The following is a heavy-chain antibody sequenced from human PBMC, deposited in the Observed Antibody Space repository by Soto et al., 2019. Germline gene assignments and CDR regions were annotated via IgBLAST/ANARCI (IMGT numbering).Heavy chain of an antibody. Sequence: SLRLSCAASGFTFSSYAMHWVRQAPGKGLEWVAVISYDGSNKYYADSVKGRFTISRDNSKNTLYLQMNSLRAEDTAVYYCARDRNYDSSGYPGIFDYWGQGTLVTVSS. CDR2: ISYDGSNK. D-gene: IGHD3-22*01. CDR1: GFTFSSYA. CDR3: ARDRNYDSSGYPGIFDY. J-gene: IGHJ4*02. V-gene: IGHV3-30-3*01.